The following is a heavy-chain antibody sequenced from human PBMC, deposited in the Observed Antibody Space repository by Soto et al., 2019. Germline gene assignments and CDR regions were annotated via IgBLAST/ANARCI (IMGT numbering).Heavy chain of an antibody. CDR2: LTSNGGLT. V-gene: IGHV3-23*01. D-gene: IGHD1-26*01. CDR3: AKYIAPTTQHFDF. CDR1: GFTFGNYA. Sequence: EVQLLQSGGGLVQPGGSLRLSCAASGFTFGNYAMTWLRQAPGKGLEWVSSLTSNGGLTYYADSVKGRCTISRDNSKSTLYLEVNSLRAEDTALYYCAKYIAPTTQHFDFWGQGTLVTVSS. J-gene: IGHJ4*02.